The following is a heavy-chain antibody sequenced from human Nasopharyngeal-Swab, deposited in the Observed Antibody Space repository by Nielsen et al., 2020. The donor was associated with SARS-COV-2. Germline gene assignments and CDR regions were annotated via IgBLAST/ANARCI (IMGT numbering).Heavy chain of an antibody. Sequence: SETLSLTWAISGDSVASSRAAWNGSRQAPSRGREGRGRTYYRSKWYNDYAVSVKSRITINPDTSKNQFSLHLNSVTPEDTAVYYCARARGAYGDYYYYYYTDVWGKGTTVTVSS. CDR3: ARARGAYGDYYYYYYTDV. V-gene: IGHV6-1*01. J-gene: IGHJ6*03. CDR2: TYYRSKWYN. D-gene: IGHD4-17*01. CDR1: GDSVASSRAA.